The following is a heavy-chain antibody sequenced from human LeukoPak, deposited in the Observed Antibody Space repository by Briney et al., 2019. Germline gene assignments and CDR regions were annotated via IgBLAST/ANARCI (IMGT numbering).Heavy chain of an antibody. J-gene: IGHJ6*03. CDR2: IYHSGCT. CDR1: GGFIGRFY. D-gene: IGHD3-10*01. V-gene: IGHV4-59*01. CDR3: SRGTVLLTMDV. Sequence: SETLSLTCTVSGGFIGRFYWSWFRQPPGKRLEWLGYIYHSGCTNYNPSLKSQVTISVDTSKTQFSLKLSSLTAADTAVYYCSRGTVLLTMDVWGKGTTVTISS.